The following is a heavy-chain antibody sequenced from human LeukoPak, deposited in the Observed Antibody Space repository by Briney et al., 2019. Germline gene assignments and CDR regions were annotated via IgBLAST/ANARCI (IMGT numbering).Heavy chain of an antibody. CDR2: INHSGST. J-gene: IGHJ6*03. CDR1: GGSFSGYY. CDR3: TRGRVGGKYYYGSGSYYNRGGYYYYYMDV. Sequence: PSETLSLTCAVYGGSFSGYYWSWIRQPPGKGLEWIGEINHSGSTNYNPSLKSRVTISVDTSKNQFSLKLSSVTAADTAVYYCTRGRVGGKYYYGSGSYYNRGGYYYYYMDVWGKGTTVTVSS. D-gene: IGHD3-10*01. V-gene: IGHV4-34*01.